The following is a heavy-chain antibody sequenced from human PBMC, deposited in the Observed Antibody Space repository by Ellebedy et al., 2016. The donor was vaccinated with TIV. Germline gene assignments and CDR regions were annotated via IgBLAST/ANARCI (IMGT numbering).Heavy chain of an antibody. CDR1: GFTFSSYA. CDR2: ISGSGGST. CDR3: AKDLDCGGDCYRYYYYYYGMDV. V-gene: IGHV3-23*01. J-gene: IGHJ6*02. Sequence: GGSLRLSXAASGFTFSSYAMSWVRQAPGKGLEWVSAISGSGGSTYYADSVKGRFTISRDNSKNTLYLQMNSLRAEDTAVYYCAKDLDCGGDCYRYYYYYYGMDVWGQGTTVTVSS. D-gene: IGHD2-21*02.